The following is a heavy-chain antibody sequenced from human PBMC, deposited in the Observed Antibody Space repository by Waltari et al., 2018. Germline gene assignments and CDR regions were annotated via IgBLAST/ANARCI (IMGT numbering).Heavy chain of an antibody. CDR1: GYTFTSSG. CDR3: ARVHDYGGEFDY. J-gene: IGHJ4*02. CDR2: ISAYNGNT. V-gene: IGHV1-18*01. D-gene: IGHD4-17*01. Sequence: QVQLVQSGAEVNKPRASVKVSCMASGYTFTSSGISWVRQAPGQGLEWMGWISAYNGNTNYAQKLQGRVTMTTDTSTSTAYMELRSLRSDDTAVYCCARVHDYGGEFDYWGQGTLVTVSS.